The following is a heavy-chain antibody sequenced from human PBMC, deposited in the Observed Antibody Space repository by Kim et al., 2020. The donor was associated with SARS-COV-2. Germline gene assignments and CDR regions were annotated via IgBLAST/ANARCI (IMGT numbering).Heavy chain of an antibody. J-gene: IGHJ6*02. D-gene: IGHD3-10*01. CDR1: GFTFSSYA. Sequence: GGSLSLSCAASGFTFSSYAMHWVRQAPGKGLEWVAVISYDGSNKYYADSVKGRFTIYRDNSKNTLYLQMNSLRAEDTAVYYCARENSMVRGVILRYYYYYYGMDVWGQGTSVTVSS. CDR2: ISYDGSNK. CDR3: ARENSMVRGVILRYYYYYYGMDV. V-gene: IGHV3-30*04.